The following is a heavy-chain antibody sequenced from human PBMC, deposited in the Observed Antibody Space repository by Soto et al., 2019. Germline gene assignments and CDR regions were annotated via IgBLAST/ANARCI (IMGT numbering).Heavy chain of an antibody. Sequence: ASVKVSCKASGYTFTSYGISWVRQAPGQGLEWMGWISAYNGNTNYAQKIQGRVTMTTDTSTSTAYMELRSLRSDDTAVYYCARVTVVVPAATPDWFDPWGQGTLVTVSS. CDR2: ISAYNGNT. D-gene: IGHD2-2*01. CDR3: ARVTVVVPAATPDWFDP. CDR1: GYTFTSYG. J-gene: IGHJ5*02. V-gene: IGHV1-18*01.